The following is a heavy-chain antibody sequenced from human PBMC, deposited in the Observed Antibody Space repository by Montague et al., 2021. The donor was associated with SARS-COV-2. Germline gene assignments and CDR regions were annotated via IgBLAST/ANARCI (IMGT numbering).Heavy chain of an antibody. D-gene: IGHD3-3*01. CDR1: GGSISSGGYY. CDR2: IYYSGST. J-gene: IGHJ4*02. V-gene: IGHV4-31*03. Sequence: TLSLTCTVSGGSISSGGYYWSWIRQHPGKGLEWIGYIYYSGSTYYNPSLKSRVTISVDTSKNQFSLKLSSVTAADTAVYYCARGGTIFGVVTFPFDYWGQGTLVTGSS. CDR3: ARGGTIFGVVTFPFDY.